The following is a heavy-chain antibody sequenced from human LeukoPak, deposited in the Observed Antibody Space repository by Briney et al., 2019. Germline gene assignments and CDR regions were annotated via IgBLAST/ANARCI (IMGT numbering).Heavy chain of an antibody. CDR3: ASYSSSWYMFFDY. CDR1: GFTFSSYA. D-gene: IGHD6-13*01. J-gene: IGHJ4*02. CDR2: ISGSGGST. V-gene: IGHV3-23*01. Sequence: PGGSLRLSCAASGFTFSSYAMSWVRQAPGKGLEWVSAISGSGGSTYYADSVKGRFTISRDSSKNTLYLQMNSLRAEDTAVYYCASYSSSWYMFFDYWGQGTLVTVSS.